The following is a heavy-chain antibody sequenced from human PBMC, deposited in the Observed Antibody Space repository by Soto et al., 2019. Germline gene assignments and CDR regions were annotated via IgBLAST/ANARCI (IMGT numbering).Heavy chain of an antibody. CDR1: GDSISSANNY. CDR3: ARGQGGYSYPNWFDP. D-gene: IGHD5-18*01. Sequence: SETLSLTCTVSGDSISSANNYWSWIRQPPGEGLEWIGFISYSGTTSYSPSLKSRLAISLDTSKNQFSLKLSSVTAADTAVYYCARGQGGYSYPNWFDPWGQGTLVT. CDR2: ISYSGTT. V-gene: IGHV4-30-4*01. J-gene: IGHJ5*02.